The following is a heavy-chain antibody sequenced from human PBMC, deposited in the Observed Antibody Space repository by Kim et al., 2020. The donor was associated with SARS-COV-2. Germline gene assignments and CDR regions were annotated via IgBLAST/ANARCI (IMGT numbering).Heavy chain of an antibody. Sequence: DSVKGRFTISRDDAKQSLYLQMNSLRDEDTAVYYCARGFSDLGYNYYYMDVWGQGTTVTVSS. V-gene: IGHV3-48*02. D-gene: IGHD3-10*01. J-gene: IGHJ6*02. CDR3: ARGFSDLGYNYYYMDV.